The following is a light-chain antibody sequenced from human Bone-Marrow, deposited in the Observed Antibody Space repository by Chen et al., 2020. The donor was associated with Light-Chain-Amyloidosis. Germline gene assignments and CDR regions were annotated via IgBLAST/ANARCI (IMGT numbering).Light chain of an antibody. CDR2: DDS. J-gene: IGLJ3*02. CDR1: NIGSTS. Sequence: SYVLPQPSSVSVATGQAATLACGGNNIGSTSVHWYQQTPGQAPLLVVYDDSDRPSGIPERLSGSNSGNTATLTISRVEAGDEADYYCQVWDRSSDRPVFGGGTKLTVL. CDR3: QVWDRSSDRPV. V-gene: IGLV3-21*02.